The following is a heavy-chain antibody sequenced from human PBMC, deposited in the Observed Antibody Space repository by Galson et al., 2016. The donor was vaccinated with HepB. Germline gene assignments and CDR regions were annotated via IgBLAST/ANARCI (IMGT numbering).Heavy chain of an antibody. Sequence: SLRLSCAASGFTFGAYGMNWVRRAPGKGLQWISSISKSGTTKNYADSVQGRFTISTDNAQNSLDLQMNSLTDEDTAVYYCESDHPFTQMRVGAFDFWGQGTLVTVSS. D-gene: IGHD1-26*01. CDR1: GFTFGAYG. CDR2: ISKSGTTK. CDR3: ESDHPFTQMRVGAFDF. J-gene: IGHJ3*01. V-gene: IGHV3-48*02.